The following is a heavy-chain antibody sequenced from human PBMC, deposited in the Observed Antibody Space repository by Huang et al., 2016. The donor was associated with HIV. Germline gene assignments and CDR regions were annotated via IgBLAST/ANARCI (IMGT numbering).Heavy chain of an antibody. V-gene: IGHV1-69*13. J-gene: IGHJ4*02. CDR1: GGTFSKYA. CDR3: ARGQLGSYGDYDVLY. Sequence: QVQLVQSGAEVKTPGSSVKVSCKASGGTFSKYAISWVRQAPGQGLEWMGGIIPMFGTPNDARNFQGRVTITADDSTSTTYVEVSSLRSEDTALYYCARGQLGSYGDYDVLYWGQGTLVTVSS. CDR2: IIPMFGTP. D-gene: IGHD4-17*01.